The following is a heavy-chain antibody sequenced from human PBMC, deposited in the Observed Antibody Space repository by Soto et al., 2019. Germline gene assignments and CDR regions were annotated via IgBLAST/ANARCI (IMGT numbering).Heavy chain of an antibody. CDR3: AHRVLRTVFGLVTTTAIYFDF. CDR2: IYWDDDK. CDR1: GFSLTTSGVG. J-gene: IGHJ4*02. D-gene: IGHD3-3*01. Sequence: QITLKESGPTVVKPTETLTLTCTFSGFSLTTSGVGVGWVRQSPGKAPEWLALIYWDDDKRYSTSLKSRLTIPKATAKNPVVLTMANVDPADTATYYCAHRVLRTVFGLVTTTAIYFDFWGQGTPVVVSS. V-gene: IGHV2-5*02.